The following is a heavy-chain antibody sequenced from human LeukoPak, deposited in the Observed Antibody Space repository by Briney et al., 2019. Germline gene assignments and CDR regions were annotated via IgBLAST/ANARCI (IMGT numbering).Heavy chain of an antibody. CDR2: INWNGGST. CDR1: GFTFDDYG. J-gene: IGHJ4*02. V-gene: IGHV3-20*04. CDR3: ARDYYDSSGYYYFDY. D-gene: IGHD3-22*01. Sequence: GGSLRLSCAASGFTFDDYGMSWVRQAPGKGLQWVSGINWNGGSTGYADSVKGRFTISRDNAKNSLYLQMNSLRAEDTALYYCARDYYDSSGYYYFDYWGQGTLVTVSS.